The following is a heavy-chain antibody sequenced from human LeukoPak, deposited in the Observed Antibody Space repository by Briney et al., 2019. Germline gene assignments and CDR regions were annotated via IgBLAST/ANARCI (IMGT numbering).Heavy chain of an antibody. CDR2: IYSGGST. CDR3: ARVSYYYDSSGLYC. D-gene: IGHD3-22*01. J-gene: IGHJ4*02. V-gene: IGHV3-66*01. CDR1: GFTVSSNY. Sequence: GGSLRLSCAASGFTVSSNYMSWVRQAPGKGLEWVSVIYSGGSTYYADSVKGRFTISRDNSKNTLYLQMNSLRAEDTAVYYCARVSYYYDSSGLYCWGQGTLVTVSS.